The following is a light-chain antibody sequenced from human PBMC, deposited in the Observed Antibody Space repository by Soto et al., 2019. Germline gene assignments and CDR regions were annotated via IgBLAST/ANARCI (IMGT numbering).Light chain of an antibody. V-gene: IGKV3-20*01. CDR2: GAS. CDR1: QSVSSY. Sequence: EIVLTQSPATLSLSPGERATLSCRASQSVSSYLAWYQQKPGQAPRLLIYGASNRATGIPDRFSGSGSGTDFTLTISRLEPEDFAVYFCQQYGSSPPFTFGQGTRWISN. CDR3: QQYGSSPPFT. J-gene: IGKJ2*01.